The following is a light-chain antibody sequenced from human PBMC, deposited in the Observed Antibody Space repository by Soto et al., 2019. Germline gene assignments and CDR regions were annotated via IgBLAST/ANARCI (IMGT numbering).Light chain of an antibody. CDR3: QQYSSTFWT. CDR1: QSISSSY. CDR2: GAS. V-gene: IGKV3-20*01. Sequence: EIVLMQSPGTLSLSPGERTTLSCRASQSISSSYLAWYQQKPGQAPRLLVYGASSRATGIPDRFSGSGSGTDFTLTISRLEPEDFALYYCQQYSSTFWTLGQGTKV. J-gene: IGKJ1*01.